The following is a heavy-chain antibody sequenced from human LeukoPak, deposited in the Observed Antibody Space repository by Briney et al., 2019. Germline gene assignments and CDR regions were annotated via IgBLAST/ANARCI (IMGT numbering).Heavy chain of an antibody. V-gene: IGHV4-34*01. CDR2: INHSGST. Sequence: SETLSLACAVYGGSFSGYYWSWIRQPPGKGLEWIGEINHSGSTNYNPSLKSRVTISVDTSKNQFSLKLSSVTAADTAVYYCAAGEPDYYYYYMDVWGKGTTVTVSS. CDR3: AAGEPDYYYYYMDV. CDR1: GGSFSGYY. D-gene: IGHD1-14*01. J-gene: IGHJ6*03.